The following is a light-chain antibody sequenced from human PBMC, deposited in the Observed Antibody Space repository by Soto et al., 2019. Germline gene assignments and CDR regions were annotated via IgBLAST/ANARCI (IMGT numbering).Light chain of an antibody. CDR3: TSFTSSSTLFV. J-gene: IGLJ1*01. Sequence: QSALTQPASVSGSPGQSITISCTGTSSDVGGYNSVSWYQQHPGTAPKVMIYDVSNRPSGVSNRFSVSKSGNTASLTISGLQAEDEADYYCTSFTSSSTLFVFGTGTKVTVL. CDR2: DVS. CDR1: SSDVGGYNS. V-gene: IGLV2-14*01.